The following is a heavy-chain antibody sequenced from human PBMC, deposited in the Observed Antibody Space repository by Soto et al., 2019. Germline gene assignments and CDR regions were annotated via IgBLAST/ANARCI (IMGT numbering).Heavy chain of an antibody. J-gene: IGHJ4*02. CDR2: NYNGGTI. D-gene: IGHD7-27*01. Sequence: QVQLQESGPGLVKPSQTLSLPCTVYGGSISINYYCWSGIRQPPDKGLEWIGHNYNGGTIYNNPSLASRITISVDSSKTQFSPDLNSVIAADTAVYYGARGASGDKVDYWGQGSLGTVAA. CDR3: ARGASGDKVDY. CDR1: GGSISINYYC. V-gene: IGHV4-30-4*01.